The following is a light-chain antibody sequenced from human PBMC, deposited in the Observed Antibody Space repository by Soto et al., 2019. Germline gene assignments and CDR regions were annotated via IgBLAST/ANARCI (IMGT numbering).Light chain of an antibody. CDR3: QQYNSYSLT. V-gene: IGKV1-5*03. CDR2: KAS. J-gene: IGKJ4*01. CDR1: QSISSW. Sequence: DIQLTQSPSTLSASVGDRVTITCRASQSISSWLAWYQQKPGKAPKLLIYKASSLESGVPSRFSGSGSGTEFTLTISSLQPDDFATYYCQQYNSYSLTFGGGTKVDIK.